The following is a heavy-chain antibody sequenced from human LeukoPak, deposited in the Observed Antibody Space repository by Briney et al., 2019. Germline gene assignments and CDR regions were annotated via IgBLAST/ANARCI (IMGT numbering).Heavy chain of an antibody. CDR1: GGSISSSSYY. V-gene: IGHV4-39*07. J-gene: IGHJ4*02. Sequence: SETLSLTCTVSGGSISSSSYYWGWIRQPPGKGLEWIGSIYYSGSTYYNPSLKSRVTISVDTSKNQFSLKLSSVTAADTAVYYCARGPDPFWSGYYYLFDYWGQGTLVTVSS. D-gene: IGHD3-3*01. CDR2: IYYSGST. CDR3: ARGPDPFWSGYYYLFDY.